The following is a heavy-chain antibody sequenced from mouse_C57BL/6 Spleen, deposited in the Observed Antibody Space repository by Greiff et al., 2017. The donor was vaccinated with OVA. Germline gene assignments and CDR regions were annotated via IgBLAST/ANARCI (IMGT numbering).Heavy chain of an antibody. Sequence: QVHVKQPGTELVKPGASVKLSCKASGYTFTSYWMHWVKQRPGQGLEWIGNINPSNGGTNYNEKFKSKATLTVDKSSSTAYMQLSSLTSEDSAVYYCARSHYYGSSPWFAYWGQGTLVTVSA. V-gene: IGHV1-53*01. CDR2: INPSNGGT. CDR1: GYTFTSYW. CDR3: ARSHYYGSSPWFAY. D-gene: IGHD1-1*01. J-gene: IGHJ3*01.